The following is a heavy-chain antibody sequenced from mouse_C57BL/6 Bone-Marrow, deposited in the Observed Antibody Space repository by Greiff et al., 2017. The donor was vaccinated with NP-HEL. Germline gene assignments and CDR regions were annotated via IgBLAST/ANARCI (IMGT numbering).Heavy chain of an antibody. CDR1: GYTFTSYG. CDR2: IYPRSGNT. V-gene: IGHV1-81*01. J-gene: IGHJ2*01. CDR3: ARLGIYDSDY. Sequence: VKLMESGAELARPGASVKLSCKASGYTFTSYGISWVKQRTGQGLEWIGEIYPRSGNTYYNEKFKGKATLTADKSSSTAYMELRSLTSEDSAVYFCARLGIYDSDYWGQGTTLTVSS. D-gene: IGHD2-12*01.